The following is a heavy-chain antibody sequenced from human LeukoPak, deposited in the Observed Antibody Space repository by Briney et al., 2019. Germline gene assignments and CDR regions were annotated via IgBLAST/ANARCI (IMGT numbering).Heavy chain of an antibody. V-gene: IGHV4-39*01. Sequence: SETLSLTCTVSGGSISSSSYYWGWIRQPPGKGLEWIGSIYYSGSTYYNPSLKSRVTISVDTSKNQFSLKLSSVTAADTAVYHCARHPPYNFDYWGQGALVTVSS. D-gene: IGHD1-14*01. J-gene: IGHJ4*02. CDR2: IYYSGST. CDR1: GGSISSSSYY. CDR3: ARHPPYNFDY.